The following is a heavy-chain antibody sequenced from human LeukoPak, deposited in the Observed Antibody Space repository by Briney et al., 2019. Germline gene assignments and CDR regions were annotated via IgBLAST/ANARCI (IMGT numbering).Heavy chain of an antibody. CDR3: ARDLYYSDSSGSNWYDA. CDR2: MNPNSGIT. Sequence: ASVKVSCKASGYTFTNYDIIWVRQATGQGLEWMGWMNPNSGITGYAQKFQGRVTITRNTSMSTAYMELSSLRSEDTAVYYCARDLYYSDSSGSNWYDAWGQGTLVTVSS. J-gene: IGHJ5*02. CDR1: GYTFTNYD. D-gene: IGHD3-22*01. V-gene: IGHV1-8*03.